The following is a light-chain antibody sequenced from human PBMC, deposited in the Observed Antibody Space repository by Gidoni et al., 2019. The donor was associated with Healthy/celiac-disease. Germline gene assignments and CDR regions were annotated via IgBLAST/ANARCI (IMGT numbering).Light chain of an antibody. J-gene: IGKJ2*01. V-gene: IGKV1-39*01. CDR3: QQVYSTPPYT. CDR2: AAS. Sequence: DIQMTQSPSSLSASVGDRVTITCRASQSISTYLNWYQQKPGKAPKLLIYAASSLQSGVPSRFSGSGSETDFTLTISSLQPEDFATYYCQQVYSTPPYTFGQGTKLEIK. CDR1: QSISTY.